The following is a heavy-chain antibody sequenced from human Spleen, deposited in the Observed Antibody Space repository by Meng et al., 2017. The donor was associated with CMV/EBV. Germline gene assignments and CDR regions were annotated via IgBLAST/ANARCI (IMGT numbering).Heavy chain of an antibody. J-gene: IGHJ5*02. Sequence: ASVKVSCKASGYTFTGYYVHWVRQVPGQGLEWMGWVNPNSGGTNYAQRFQGRVTMTRDTSISTAYVELSRLRSDDTAVYYCARTTHYDFWVDPWGQGTPVTVSS. CDR2: VNPNSGGT. D-gene: IGHD3-3*01. CDR3: ARTTHYDFWVDP. CDR1: GYTFTGYY. V-gene: IGHV1-2*02.